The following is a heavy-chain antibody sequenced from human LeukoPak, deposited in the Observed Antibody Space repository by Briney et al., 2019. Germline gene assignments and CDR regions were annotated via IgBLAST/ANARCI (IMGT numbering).Heavy chain of an antibody. CDR2: IKYDGREK. CDR3: ARDRYFDTSRVPFDY. Sequence: PGGSLRLSCAASRFTFSTYWMTWVRQAPGKGLEWVANIKYDGREKYYVDSVKGRFTISRDNAGSSIYLQMNSLRVDDTAVYYCARDRYFDTSRVPFDYWGQGILVTVSS. D-gene: IGHD3-22*01. V-gene: IGHV3-7*01. J-gene: IGHJ4*02. CDR1: RFTFSTYW.